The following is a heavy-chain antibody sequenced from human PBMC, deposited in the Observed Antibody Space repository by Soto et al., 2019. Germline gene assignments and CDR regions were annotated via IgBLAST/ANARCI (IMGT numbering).Heavy chain of an antibody. Sequence: EVQLVESGGGLVKPGGSLRLSCAASGLTFSKAWMSWVRQAPGKGLEWVGRIKSKTDGGTTDYVAPVKGRFTITRDDSKNTLYLQMNSLKTEDTAVYYCTTDALRFLEWLSYWGQGTLVTVSS. D-gene: IGHD3-3*01. CDR2: IKSKTDGGTT. J-gene: IGHJ4*02. CDR3: TTDALRFLEWLSY. V-gene: IGHV3-15*01. CDR1: GLTFSKAW.